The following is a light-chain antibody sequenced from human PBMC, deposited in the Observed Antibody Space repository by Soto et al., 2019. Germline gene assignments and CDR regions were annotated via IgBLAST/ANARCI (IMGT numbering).Light chain of an antibody. Sequence: QSALTQPRSVSGSPGHSVTISCTGTGSDVGDYNSVSWYQQHPGKAPKLMIYDVIYRPSGVPDRFSGSKSGNTASLTISGLQAEDEADYYCCSYAGSYTLLFGGGTKLTVL. J-gene: IGLJ2*01. V-gene: IGLV2-11*01. CDR3: CSYAGSYTLL. CDR2: DVI. CDR1: GSDVGDYNS.